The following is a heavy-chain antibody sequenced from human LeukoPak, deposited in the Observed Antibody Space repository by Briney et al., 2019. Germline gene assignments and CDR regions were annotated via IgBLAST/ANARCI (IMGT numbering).Heavy chain of an antibody. CDR1: GGSISSYY. CDR2: IYTSGST. Sequence: SETLSLTCTVSGGSISSYYWSWIRQPPGKGLEWIGYIYTSGSTNYNPSLKSRVTISVDTSKNQFSLKLRSVTAADTAVYYCARSGRGYSYGPMYYSDYWGQGTLVTVSS. J-gene: IGHJ4*02. D-gene: IGHD5-18*01. V-gene: IGHV4-4*08. CDR3: ARSGRGYSYGPMYYSDY.